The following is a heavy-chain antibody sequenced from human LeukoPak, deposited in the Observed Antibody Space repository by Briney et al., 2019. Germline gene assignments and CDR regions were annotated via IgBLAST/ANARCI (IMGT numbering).Heavy chain of an antibody. J-gene: IGHJ4*02. D-gene: IGHD1-26*01. CDR2: ISSSSSTI. V-gene: IGHV3-48*01. CDR1: GFTFSSYS. CDR3: ARGSGSYYGNFDY. Sequence: PGGSLRLSCAASGFTFSSYSMNWVRQAPGKGLEWVSYISSSSSTIYYADSVKGRFTISRDNAKNSLYLQMNSLRAEDTAVYYCARGSGSYYGNFDYWGQGTLVTVSS.